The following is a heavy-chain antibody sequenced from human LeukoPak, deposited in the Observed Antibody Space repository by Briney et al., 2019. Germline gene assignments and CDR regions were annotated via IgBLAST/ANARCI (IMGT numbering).Heavy chain of an antibody. CDR3: ATIRNSYYYYCMDV. V-gene: IGHV1-24*01. J-gene: IGHJ6*03. Sequence: ASVKVSCKVSGYTLTELSMHWVRQAPGKGLEWMGGFDPEDGETIYAQKFQGRVTMTEDTPTDTAYMELSSMRSEDTAVYYCATIRNSYYYYCMDVWGKGTTVTVSS. D-gene: IGHD4-23*01. CDR1: GYTLTELS. CDR2: FDPEDGET.